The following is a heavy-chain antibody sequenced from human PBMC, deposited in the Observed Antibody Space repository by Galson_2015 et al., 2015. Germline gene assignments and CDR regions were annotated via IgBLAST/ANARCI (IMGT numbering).Heavy chain of an antibody. D-gene: IGHD3-10*01. CDR3: AKSQGSGSHPAAFDI. CDR2: ILSDGSVK. Sequence: SLRLSCAASGFTFSAYAMHWVRQAPGKGLEWVAIILSDGSVKHYADSVKGRFTISRDNSKNTLHLQMNSLRAEDTAIYFCAKSQGSGSHPAAFDIWGQGAMVTVSS. CDR1: GFTFSAYA. V-gene: IGHV3-30-3*02. J-gene: IGHJ3*02.